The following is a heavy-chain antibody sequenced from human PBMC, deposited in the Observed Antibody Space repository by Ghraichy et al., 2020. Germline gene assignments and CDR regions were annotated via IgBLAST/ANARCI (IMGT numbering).Heavy chain of an antibody. D-gene: IGHD6-19*01. V-gene: IGHV4-59*01. CDR2: IYNSGST. Sequence: SETLYLTCTVSGDSISNYYLSWIRQPPGKGLEWIGNIYNSGSTNYNPSLKSRLTISADTSKNQFSLRLTSATAADTAVYYCGIGSGWTTDLWGQGTLVTVSS. CDR1: GDSISNYY. CDR3: GIGSGWTTDL. J-gene: IGHJ5*02.